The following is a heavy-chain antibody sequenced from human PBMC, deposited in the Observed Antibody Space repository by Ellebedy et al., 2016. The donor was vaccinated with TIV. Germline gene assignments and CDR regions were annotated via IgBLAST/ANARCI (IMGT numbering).Heavy chain of an antibody. J-gene: IGHJ4*02. V-gene: IGHV4-59*12. Sequence: MPSETLSLTCTVSGGSINSYHWSWIRQPPGKGLEWIGYVYYTGTTNYNPSLKSRVTISVDTSTNQFSLKLRSVTAEDTAVYYCATFNWGSDYFEDWGQGTLVTVSS. CDR3: ATFNWGSDYFED. CDR2: VYYTGTT. D-gene: IGHD7-27*01. CDR1: GGSINSYH.